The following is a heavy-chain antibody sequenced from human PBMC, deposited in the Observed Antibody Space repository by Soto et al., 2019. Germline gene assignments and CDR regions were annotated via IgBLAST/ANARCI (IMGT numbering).Heavy chain of an antibody. CDR1: GFTFSDYW. CDR2: IKEDGSEN. V-gene: IGHV3-7*03. D-gene: IGHD3-10*01. Sequence: GGSLRLSCGGSGFTFSDYWMSWVRQAPGKGLEWVANIKEDGSENYYGDSVKGRFTISRDNAKNSLYLQMNSLRAEDTAVYYCAILRGSIFRKPLDYWGQGTLVTVSS. J-gene: IGHJ4*02. CDR3: AILRGSIFRKPLDY.